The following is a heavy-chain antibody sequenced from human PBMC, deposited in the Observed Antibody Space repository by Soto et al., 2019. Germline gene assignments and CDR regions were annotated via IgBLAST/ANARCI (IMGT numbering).Heavy chain of an antibody. CDR2: ISGSGGST. D-gene: IGHD7-27*01. J-gene: IGHJ4*02. V-gene: IGHV3-23*01. CDR1: GFTFSSHV. Sequence: PGGSLRLSCEASGFTFSSHVMTWVRQAPGKGLEWVSGISGSGGSTYYADSVKGRFTISRDNSKDTVFLQMNSLIAEVSAVFYCVKGATWAIFDYWGQGTLVTVSS. CDR3: VKGATWAIFDY.